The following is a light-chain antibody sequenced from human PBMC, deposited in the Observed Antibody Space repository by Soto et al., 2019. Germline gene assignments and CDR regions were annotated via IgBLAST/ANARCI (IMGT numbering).Light chain of an antibody. CDR2: RNS. V-gene: IGLV1-47*01. J-gene: IGLJ2*01. Sequence: QSVLTQPPSASWTPGQRFTISCSGSSSNIGSNYVYWYQQLPGTVPQLLIYRNSERPSGVPDRFSGSKSGTSASLAISGLRSEDEADYYCAAWDDSLSGVVFGGGTKLTVL. CDR3: AAWDDSLSGVV. CDR1: SSNIGSNY.